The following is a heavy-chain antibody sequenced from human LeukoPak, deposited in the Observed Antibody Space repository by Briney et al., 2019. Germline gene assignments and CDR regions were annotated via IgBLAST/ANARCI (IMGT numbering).Heavy chain of an antibody. J-gene: IGHJ4*02. CDR2: ISGSATEP. V-gene: IGHV3-23*01. CDR3: AKAQHGYTNSPFDY. D-gene: IGHD6-6*01. Sequence: GGSLRLSCAASGFRSNNYAMSWVRQAPGKGLEWVSSISGSATEPHYADSVGGRFTISRDNSRNTLYLHMNSLRAEDTAVYYCAKAQHGYTNSPFDYWGQGTVVTVSS. CDR1: GFRSNNYA.